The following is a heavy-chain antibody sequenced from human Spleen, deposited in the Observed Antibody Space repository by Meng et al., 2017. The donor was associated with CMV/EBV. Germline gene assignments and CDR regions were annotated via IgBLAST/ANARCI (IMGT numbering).Heavy chain of an antibody. Sequence: ASVKVSCKASGYTFTGYYMHWVRQAPGQGLEWMEWINPNSGGTNYAQKFQGRVTMTRDTSISTAYMELSRLRSDDTAVNYCARVGGDSSGYTNAFDIWGQGTMVTVSS. CDR2: INPNSGGT. CDR1: GYTFTGYY. J-gene: IGHJ3*02. D-gene: IGHD3-22*01. CDR3: ARVGGDSSGYTNAFDI. V-gene: IGHV1-2*02.